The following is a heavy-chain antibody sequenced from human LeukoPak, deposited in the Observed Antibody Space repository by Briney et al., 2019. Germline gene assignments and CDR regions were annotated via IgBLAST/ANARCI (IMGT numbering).Heavy chain of an antibody. CDR1: GFTFSSYA. CDR2: ISGSGGST. D-gene: IGHD6-19*01. CDR3: AGARGDSSGWYETPGGFDY. J-gene: IGHJ4*02. V-gene: IGHV3-23*01. Sequence: PGGSLRLSCAASGFTFSSYAMSWVRQAPGKGLEWVSAISGSGGSTYYADSVKGRFTISRDNSKNTLYLQMNSLRAEDTAVYYCAGARGDSSGWYETPGGFDYWGQGTLVTVSS.